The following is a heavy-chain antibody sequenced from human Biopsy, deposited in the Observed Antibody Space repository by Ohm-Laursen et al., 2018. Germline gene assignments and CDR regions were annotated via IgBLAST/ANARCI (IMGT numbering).Heavy chain of an antibody. CDR3: ARVISWRMYSGSSYDAFDI. J-gene: IGHJ3*02. Sequence: GTLSLTCTVSGGSISGYHWSWIRKSPGKGLEWLAYIYYTGGITSNPSLNRRATMSLDTSKNQFSLRLASVTAADTAVYYCARVISWRMYSGSSYDAFDIWGQGTMVTVSS. D-gene: IGHD1-26*01. CDR2: IYYTGGI. CDR1: GGSISGYH. V-gene: IGHV4-59*12.